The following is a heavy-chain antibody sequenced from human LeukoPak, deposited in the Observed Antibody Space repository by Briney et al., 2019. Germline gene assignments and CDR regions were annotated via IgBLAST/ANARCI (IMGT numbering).Heavy chain of an antibody. V-gene: IGHV3-53*01. Sequence: GGSQRLSCAASGLSVTSNYMSWVRQAPGKGLEWVSVIYSGGSTYYADSVTGRFTISRDNSKNTLCLQMNSLRAEDTAVYYCARVLPAGNCFDDWGQGILVTVSS. CDR2: IYSGGST. CDR1: GLSVTSNY. CDR3: ARVLPAGNCFDD. J-gene: IGHJ4*02. D-gene: IGHD4-23*01.